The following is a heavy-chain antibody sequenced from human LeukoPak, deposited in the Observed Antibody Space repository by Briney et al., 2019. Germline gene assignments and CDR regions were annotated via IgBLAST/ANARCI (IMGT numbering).Heavy chain of an antibody. D-gene: IGHD3-9*01. Sequence: PGGSLRLSCAASGFTFSSYAMHWVRQAPGKGLEYVSAISSNGGSTYYANSVKGRFTISRDNSKNTLYLQMGSLRAEDMAVYYCARGDTPKYFDWFVGWFDPWGQGTLVTVSS. CDR2: ISSNGGST. CDR3: ARGDTPKYFDWFVGWFDP. CDR1: GFTFSSYA. J-gene: IGHJ5*02. V-gene: IGHV3-64*01.